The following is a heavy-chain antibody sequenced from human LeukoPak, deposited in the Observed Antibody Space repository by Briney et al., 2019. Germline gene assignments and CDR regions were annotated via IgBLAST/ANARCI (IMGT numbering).Heavy chain of an antibody. V-gene: IGHV4-34*01. Sequence: PSETLSLTCAVYGGSFSGYYWSWIRQPPGKGLEWIGEINHSGSTNYNPSLKSRVTISVDTSKNQFSLKLSSVTAADTAVYYCASLEMASKPFDYWGQGTLVTVSS. CDR1: GGSFSGYY. D-gene: IGHD5-24*01. CDR2: INHSGST. CDR3: ASLEMASKPFDY. J-gene: IGHJ4*02.